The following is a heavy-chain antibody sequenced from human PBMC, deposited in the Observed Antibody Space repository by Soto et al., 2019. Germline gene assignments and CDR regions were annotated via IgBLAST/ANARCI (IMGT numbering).Heavy chain of an antibody. CDR1: GGSISSDY. Sequence: SETLSLTCIVSGGSISSDYWSWIRLPPGEGLEWIGYIHYSGSTYYNPSIKSRVTISVDTSKNQFSLKLSSVSAADTAVYYCARAFSEMGASTFDYWGQGTLVTVSS. V-gene: IGHV4-59*12. J-gene: IGHJ4*02. CDR2: IHYSGST. CDR3: ARAFSEMGASTFDY. D-gene: IGHD1-26*01.